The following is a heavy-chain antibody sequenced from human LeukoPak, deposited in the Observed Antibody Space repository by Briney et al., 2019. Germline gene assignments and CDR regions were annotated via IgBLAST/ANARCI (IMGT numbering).Heavy chain of an antibody. D-gene: IGHD3-22*01. CDR2: LSDSAVSS. V-gene: IGHV3-23*01. CDR1: GFTFSTFA. Sequence: GGSLRLSCAVSGFTFSTFAMNWVRQAPGKGLEWVSSLSDSAVSSYYADSVKGRFTISRDNSKNTLYLQMNSLRAEDTATYYCAKAPDSSGFPSYFDSWGQGTLVAVSS. CDR3: AKAPDSSGFPSYFDS. J-gene: IGHJ4*02.